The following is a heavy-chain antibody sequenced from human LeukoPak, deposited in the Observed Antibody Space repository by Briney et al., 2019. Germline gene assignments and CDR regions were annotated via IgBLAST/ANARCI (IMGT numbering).Heavy chain of an antibody. Sequence: GGSLRLSCAASGFTFSSYEMNWVRQAPGKGLEWVSYISSSGTTIYYADSVKGRFTISRDNAKNSLYLQVNSLRAEDTAVYYCAREEASGALDALDIWGQGTMVTVSS. D-gene: IGHD3-3*01. J-gene: IGHJ3*02. V-gene: IGHV3-48*03. CDR3: AREEASGALDALDI. CDR1: GFTFSSYE. CDR2: ISSSGTTI.